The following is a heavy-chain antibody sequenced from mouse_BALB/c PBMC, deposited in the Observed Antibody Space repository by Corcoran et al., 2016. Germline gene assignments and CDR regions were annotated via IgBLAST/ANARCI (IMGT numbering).Heavy chain of an antibody. CDR3: ARRGYGNFHYYAMDY. Sequence: QIQLQQSGPELVKPGASVKISCKASGYTFTDYYINWVKQKPGQGLEWIGWIYPGSGNTKYNEKFKGKATLTVDTSSSTAYMQLSSLTSEDTAVYFCARRGYGNFHYYAMDYWGQGTSVTVSS. CDR1: GYTFTDYY. D-gene: IGHD2-10*02. CDR2: IYPGSGNT. V-gene: IGHV1-84*02. J-gene: IGHJ4*01.